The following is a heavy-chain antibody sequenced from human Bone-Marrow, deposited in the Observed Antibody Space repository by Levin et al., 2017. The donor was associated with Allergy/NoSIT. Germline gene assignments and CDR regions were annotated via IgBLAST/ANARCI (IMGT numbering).Heavy chain of an antibody. Sequence: SETLSLTCAVYGGSFSGYYWSWIRQPPGKGLEWIGEINHSGSTNYNPSLKSRVTISVDTSKNQFSLKLSSVTAADTAVYYCARSYLSPTPPYYWGQGTLVTVSS. CDR3: ARSYLSPTPPYY. V-gene: IGHV4-34*01. CDR2: INHSGST. CDR1: GGSFSGYY. J-gene: IGHJ4*02.